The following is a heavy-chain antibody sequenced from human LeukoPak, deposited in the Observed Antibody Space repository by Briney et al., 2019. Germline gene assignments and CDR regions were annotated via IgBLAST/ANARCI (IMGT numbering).Heavy chain of an antibody. CDR1: GFTFSSYT. CDR3: AREDSYGFGIDY. D-gene: IGHD5-18*01. J-gene: IGHJ4*02. CDR2: LSGTGRYI. V-gene: IGHV3-21*06. Sequence: NTGGSLRLSCAASGFTFSSYTMNWVRQAPGKGLEWVSSLSGTGRYIYYADLMKGRFTISRDNAKNSLYLQMNSLRAEDTAVYYCAREDSYGFGIDYWGQGTLVTVSS.